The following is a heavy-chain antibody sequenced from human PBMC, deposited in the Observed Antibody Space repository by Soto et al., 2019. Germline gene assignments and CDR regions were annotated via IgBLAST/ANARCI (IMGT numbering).Heavy chain of an antibody. J-gene: IGHJ3*01. D-gene: IGHD5-12*01. V-gene: IGHV3-74*01. Sequence: GSLRLSCAASGFTFSTFVMHWVRQAPGKGLVWVSRINSDGRDTRYADSVKGRFTVSRDNARNTLDLQMSSLRAEDTAVYFCVRDRDGYNFWGQGTMVTVSS. CDR2: INSDGRDT. CDR1: GFTFSTFV. CDR3: VRDRDGYNF.